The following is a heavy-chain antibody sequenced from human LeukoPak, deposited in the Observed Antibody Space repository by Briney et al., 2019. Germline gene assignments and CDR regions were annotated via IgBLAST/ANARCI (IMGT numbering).Heavy chain of an antibody. J-gene: IGHJ4*02. CDR1: GFTISNYW. V-gene: IGHV3-7*04. CDR2: INQDGSVE. Sequence: GGSLRLSCAASGFTISNYWMNWVRQAPGEGLEWVANINQDGSVEHYVDSVKGRFTISRDNAKNSLYLQMNTLRAEDTAVYYCARDCCASGSHDYWGQGALVTVSS. CDR3: ARDCCASGSHDY. D-gene: IGHD3-10*01.